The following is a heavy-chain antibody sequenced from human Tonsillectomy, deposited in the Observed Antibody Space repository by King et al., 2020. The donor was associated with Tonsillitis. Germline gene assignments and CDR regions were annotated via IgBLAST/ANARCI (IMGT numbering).Heavy chain of an antibody. V-gene: IGHV1-2*02. Sequence: QLVQSGAEVKKPGASVKVSCKASGYTFTDYYIHWVRQAPGQGFECMGWLNPSRGGRNYAQKFQDRVTMTRDTSITTAYMELRSLRSDDTAVYYCTRQLAPLRMSIFSDCWDRETLVTVPS. CDR1: GYTFTDYY. J-gene: IGHJ4*02. D-gene: IGHD3-3*02. CDR3: TRQLAPLRMSIFSDC. CDR2: LNPSRGGR.